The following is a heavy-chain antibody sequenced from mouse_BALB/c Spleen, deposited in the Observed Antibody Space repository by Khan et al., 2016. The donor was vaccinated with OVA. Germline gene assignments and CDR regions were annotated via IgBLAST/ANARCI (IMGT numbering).Heavy chain of an antibody. CDR1: GFSLSRYN. Sequence: QVQLKESGPGLVAPSQSLSITCTVSGFSLSRYNIHWVRQPPGKGLEWLGMIWGGGGTDYNSTLKIRLSISKDNFKSQDFLKMNSLQTDDTAMYYGARAYYRYDGYYAMDYWGQGTSVTVSS. CDR2: IWGGGGT. J-gene: IGHJ4*01. V-gene: IGHV2-6-4*01. CDR3: ARAYYRYDGYYAMDY. D-gene: IGHD2-14*01.